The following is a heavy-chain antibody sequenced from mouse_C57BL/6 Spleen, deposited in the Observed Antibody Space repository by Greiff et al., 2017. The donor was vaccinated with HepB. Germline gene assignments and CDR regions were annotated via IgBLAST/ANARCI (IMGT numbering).Heavy chain of an antibody. CDR2: INPYNGGT. Sequence: EVQLQQSGPVLVKPGASVKMSCKASGYTFTDYYMNWVKQSHGKSLEWIGVINPYNGGTSYNQKFKGKATLTVDKSSSTAYMELNSLTSEYSAVYYCARSPFITTVVAPYYYAMDYWGQGTSVTVSS. CDR1: GYTFTDYY. V-gene: IGHV1-19*01. D-gene: IGHD1-1*01. CDR3: ARSPFITTVVAPYYYAMDY. J-gene: IGHJ4*01.